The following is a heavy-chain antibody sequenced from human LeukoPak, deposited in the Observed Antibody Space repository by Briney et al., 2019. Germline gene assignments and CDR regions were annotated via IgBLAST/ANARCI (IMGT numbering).Heavy chain of an antibody. CDR1: GFTFSSYW. V-gene: IGHV3-74*01. CDR2: INSDGSST. CDR3: ARGGGYSYASFDY. Sequence: PGGSLRLSCAASGFTFSSYWMHWVRQAPGKGLVWVSRINSDGSSTGYADSVKGRFTISRDNAKNTLYLQMNSLRAEDTAVYYCARGGGYSYASFDYWGQGTLVTVSS. J-gene: IGHJ4*02. D-gene: IGHD5-18*01.